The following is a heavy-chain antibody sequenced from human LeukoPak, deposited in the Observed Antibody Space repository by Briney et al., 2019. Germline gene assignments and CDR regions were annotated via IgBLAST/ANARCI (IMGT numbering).Heavy chain of an antibody. Sequence: SETLSLTCTVSGGSTSSHSFYWGWIRQPPGKGLEWIGSIYYSGNTYYNPSLKSRVTISLDTSRNQFSLRLSSVTAADTADYYCARAQGNGLIDFWGQGTLVTVSS. D-gene: IGHD3/OR15-3a*01. CDR2: IYYSGNT. J-gene: IGHJ4*02. CDR3: ARAQGNGLIDF. V-gene: IGHV4-39*01. CDR1: GGSTSSHSFY.